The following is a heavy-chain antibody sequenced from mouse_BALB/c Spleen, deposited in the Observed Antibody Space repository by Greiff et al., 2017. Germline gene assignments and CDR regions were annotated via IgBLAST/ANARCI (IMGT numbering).Heavy chain of an antibody. CDR3: ATYYDYEYYYAMDY. V-gene: IGHV2-9*02. CDR2: IWAGGST. J-gene: IGHJ4*01. CDR1: GFSLTSYG. Sequence: QVQLQQSGPGLVAPSQSLSITCTVSGFSLTSYGVHWVRQPPGKGLEWLGVIWAGGSTNYNSALMSRLSISKDNSKSQVFLKMNSLQTDDTAMYYCATYYDYEYYYAMDYWGQGTSVTVSS. D-gene: IGHD2-4*01.